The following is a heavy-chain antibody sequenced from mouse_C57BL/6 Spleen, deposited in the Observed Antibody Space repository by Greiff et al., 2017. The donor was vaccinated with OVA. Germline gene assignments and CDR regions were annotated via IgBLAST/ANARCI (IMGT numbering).Heavy chain of an antibody. D-gene: IGHD2-3*01. CDR3: ARGIYDGYYYAMDY. CDR1: GYTFTSYW. V-gene: IGHV1-64*01. CDR2: IHPNSGST. J-gene: IGHJ4*01. Sequence: QVQLKQPGAELVKPGASVKLSCKASGYTFTSYWMHWVKQRPGQGLEWIGMIHPNSGSTNYNEKFKSKATLTVDKYSSTAYMQLSSLTSADSAVYYCARGIYDGYYYAMDYWGQGTSVTVSS.